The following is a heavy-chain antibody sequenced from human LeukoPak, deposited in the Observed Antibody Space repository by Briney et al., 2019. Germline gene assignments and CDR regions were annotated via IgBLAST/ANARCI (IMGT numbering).Heavy chain of an antibody. Sequence: GGSLRLSCAASGFTFSNYGMHWVRQAPGKGLEWVAVVFYDGSTEYYADSEKGRFTISRDNSKNTLYLQMNSLRAEDTALYYCARDQAYYFSFADYWGLGTLVTVSS. CDR2: VFYDGSTE. D-gene: IGHD2/OR15-2a*01. CDR1: GFTFSNYG. CDR3: ARDQAYYFSFADY. J-gene: IGHJ4*02. V-gene: IGHV3-33*01.